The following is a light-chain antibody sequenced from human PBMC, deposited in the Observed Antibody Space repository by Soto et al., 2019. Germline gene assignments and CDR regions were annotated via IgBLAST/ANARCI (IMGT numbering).Light chain of an antibody. CDR1: SSDVGGYNY. CDR2: DVR. Sequence: QSALTKPASVSGSPGQSSTISCNGTSSDVGGYNYVSWYQQHPGKAPKLMIYDVRNRPSGVSNRFSGSKSGKTASLTISGLQAEDEADYYCSSYTSSSTVVFCGGTQLTVL. CDR3: SSYTSSSTVV. J-gene: IGLJ2*01. V-gene: IGLV2-14*01.